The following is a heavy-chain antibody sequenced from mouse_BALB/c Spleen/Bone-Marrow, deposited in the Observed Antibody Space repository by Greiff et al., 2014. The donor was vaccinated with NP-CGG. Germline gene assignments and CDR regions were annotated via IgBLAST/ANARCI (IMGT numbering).Heavy chain of an antibody. Sequence: VQLQQSGAELVRPGSSVKISCKASGYAFSSFWMNWVKQRPGQGLEWIGQIYPGDGETNYNGKSKGKATLTADKSSSTAYMQLSSLTSEDSAVYFCARDDYGPDYWGQGTTLTVSS. J-gene: IGHJ2*01. D-gene: IGHD2-4*01. CDR2: IYPGDGET. CDR3: ARDDYGPDY. CDR1: GYAFSSFW. V-gene: IGHV1-80*01.